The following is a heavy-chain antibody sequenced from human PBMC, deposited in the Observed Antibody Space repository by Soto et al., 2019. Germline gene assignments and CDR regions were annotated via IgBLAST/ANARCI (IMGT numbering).Heavy chain of an antibody. CDR1: GGTFSSYA. CDR2: IIPIFGTA. D-gene: IGHD3-22*01. CDR3: ARVSTAYYYDSSGYYSDAFDI. V-gene: IGHV1-69*01. Sequence: QVQLVQSGAEVKKPGSSVKVSCKASGGTFSSYAISWVRQAPGQGLEWMGGIIPIFGTANYAQKFQGRVTITADESTSTAYMELSSLRSEDTVVYYCARVSTAYYYDSSGYYSDAFDIWGQGTMVTVSS. J-gene: IGHJ3*02.